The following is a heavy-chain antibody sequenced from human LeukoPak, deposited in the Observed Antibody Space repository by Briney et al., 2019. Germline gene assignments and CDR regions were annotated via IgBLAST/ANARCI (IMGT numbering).Heavy chain of an antibody. CDR1: GGSISSYY. CDR2: IHTSGST. J-gene: IGHJ5*02. CDR3: ARVGVYYGSGSVNWFDP. D-gene: IGHD3-10*01. Sequence: SETLSLTCTVSGGSISSYYWIWVRQPAGKGLEWIGRIHTSGSTNYNPSLRSRVTISVDTSKNQFSLKLSSVTAADTAVYYCARVGVYYGSGSVNWFDPWGQGTLVTVSS. V-gene: IGHV4-4*07.